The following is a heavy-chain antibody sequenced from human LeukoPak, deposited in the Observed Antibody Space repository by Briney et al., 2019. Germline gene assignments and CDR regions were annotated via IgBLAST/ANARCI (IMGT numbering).Heavy chain of an antibody. CDR1: GVSISSGSYY. J-gene: IGHJ6*03. D-gene: IGHD2-15*01. V-gene: IGHV4-61*02. CDR3: ARESGIVVTYYMDV. Sequence: SETLCLTCTVSGVSISSGSYYWSWIRQPTGKGLEWIGRIYTSGSTNYNPSLKSRVTISVDTSKNQFSLKLSSVTAADTAVYYCARESGIVVTYYMDVCGKGTTVTISS. CDR2: IYTSGST.